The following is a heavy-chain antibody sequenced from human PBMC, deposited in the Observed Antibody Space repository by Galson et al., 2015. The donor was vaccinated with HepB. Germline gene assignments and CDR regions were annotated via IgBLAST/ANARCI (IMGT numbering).Heavy chain of an antibody. CDR1: GGTFSSYA. V-gene: IGHV1-69*04. D-gene: IGHD4-11*01. CDR3: ASYSNYEGYYYYYMDV. J-gene: IGHJ6*03. Sequence: SVKVSCKASGGTFSSYAISWVRQAPGQGLEWMGRIIPILGIANYAQKFQGRVTMTRDTSTSTVYMKLSSLRSEDTAVYYCASYSNYEGYYYYYMDVWGKGTTVTVSS. CDR2: IIPILGIA.